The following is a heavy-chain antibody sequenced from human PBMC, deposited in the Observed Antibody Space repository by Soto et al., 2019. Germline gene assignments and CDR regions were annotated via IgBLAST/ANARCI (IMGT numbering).Heavy chain of an antibody. D-gene: IGHD3-22*01. CDR2: ISSSSSYI. CDR3: ARDLGEFYDSSGYYPSY. CDR1: GFTFSSYS. J-gene: IGHJ4*02. Sequence: GGSLRLSCAASGFTFSSYSMNWVRQAPGKGLEWVSSISSSSSYIYYADSVKGRFTISRDNAKNSLYLQMNSLRAEDTAVYYCARDLGEFYDSSGYYPSYWGQGTLVTVSS. V-gene: IGHV3-21*01.